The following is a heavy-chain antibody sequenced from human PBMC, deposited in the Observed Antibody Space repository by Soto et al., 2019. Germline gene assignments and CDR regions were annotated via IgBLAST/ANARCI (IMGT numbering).Heavy chain of an antibody. CDR1: GFTFSSYG. Sequence: QVQLVESGGGVVQPGRSLRLSCAASGFTFSSYGMHWVRQAPGKGLEWVAVISYDGSNKYYADSVKGRFTISRDNSKNTLYRQMNSLRAENTAVYYCAKDKNDFWSGYSDYFDYWGQGNLVNVSS. CDR2: ISYDGSNK. CDR3: AKDKNDFWSGYSDYFDY. D-gene: IGHD3-3*01. V-gene: IGHV3-30*18. J-gene: IGHJ4*02.